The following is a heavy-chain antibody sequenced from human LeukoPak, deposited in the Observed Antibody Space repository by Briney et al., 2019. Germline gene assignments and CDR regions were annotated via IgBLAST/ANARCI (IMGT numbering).Heavy chain of an antibody. CDR1: GYTFTDYY. CDR3: ARDSLLRRSMDV. CDR2: INPSGGST. Sequence: GASVKVSCKASGYTFTDYYMHWVRQAPGQGLEWMGIINPSGGSTSYAQKFQGRVTMTRDTSTSTVYMELSSLRSEDTAVYYCARDSLLRRSMDVWGQGTTVTVSS. D-gene: IGHD2-21*01. V-gene: IGHV1-46*01. J-gene: IGHJ6*02.